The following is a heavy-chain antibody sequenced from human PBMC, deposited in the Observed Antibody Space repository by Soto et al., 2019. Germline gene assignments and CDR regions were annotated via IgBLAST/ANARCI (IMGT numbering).Heavy chain of an antibody. Sequence: QVQLVESGGGLVKPGGSLRLSCAASGFTFSDYYMSWIRQAPGKGLEWVSYISSSSSYTNYAGSVKGRFTISRDNAKNSLYLQMNSLRAEDTAVYYCATVREYSYGRYHFDYWGQGTLVTVSS. V-gene: IGHV3-11*06. J-gene: IGHJ4*02. CDR1: GFTFSDYY. CDR3: ATVREYSYGRYHFDY. D-gene: IGHD5-18*01. CDR2: ISSSSSYT.